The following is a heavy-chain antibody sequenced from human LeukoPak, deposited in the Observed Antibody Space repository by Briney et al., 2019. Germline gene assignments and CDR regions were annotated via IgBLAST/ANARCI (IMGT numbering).Heavy chain of an antibody. V-gene: IGHV4-61*02. Sequence: KASETLSLTCAVSGGSISSGSYYWSWIRQPAGKGLEWIGRIYTSGSTNYNPSLKSRVTISVDTSKNQFSLKLSSVTAADTAVYYCARDLRGYQYFDYWGQGTLVTVSS. D-gene: IGHD3-22*01. CDR3: ARDLRGYQYFDY. CDR1: GGSISSGSYY. J-gene: IGHJ4*02. CDR2: IYTSGST.